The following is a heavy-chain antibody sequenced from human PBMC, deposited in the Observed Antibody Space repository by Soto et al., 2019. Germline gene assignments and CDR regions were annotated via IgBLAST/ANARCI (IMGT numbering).Heavy chain of an antibody. CDR1: GFTFRSYA. CDR2: ISGSGGAT. CDR3: STGCPYCDFCLDS. V-gene: IGHV3-23*01. J-gene: IGHJ5*01. Sequence: GGSLRLSCAASGFTFRSYAMSWVRQAPGKGLEWVSAISGSGGATYFADSVKGRFTISRDNSKNTLYLQMNSLRVEDTAVYYFSTGCPYCDFCLDSWGQGTPVPVSS. D-gene: IGHD3-3*01.